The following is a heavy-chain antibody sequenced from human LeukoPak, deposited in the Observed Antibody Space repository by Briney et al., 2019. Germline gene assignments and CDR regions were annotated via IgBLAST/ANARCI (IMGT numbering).Heavy chain of an antibody. CDR2: ISGSGGST. J-gene: IGHJ4*02. CDR1: GLTFSSYA. Sequence: GGSLRLSCAASGLTFSSYAMSWVRQAPGKGLEWVSAISGSGGSTYYADSVKGRFTISRDNSKNTLYLQMNSLRAEDTAVYYCAKAMLMTYYYDSSGYVSDYWGQGTLVTVSS. D-gene: IGHD3-22*01. CDR3: AKAMLMTYYYDSSGYVSDY. V-gene: IGHV3-23*01.